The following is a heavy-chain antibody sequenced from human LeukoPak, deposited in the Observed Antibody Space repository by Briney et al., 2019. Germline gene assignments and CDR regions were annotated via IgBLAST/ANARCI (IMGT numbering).Heavy chain of an antibody. CDR2: ISGSGGST. Sequence: GGSLRLSCAASGFTFSSYAMSWVRQAPGKGLEWVSAISGSGGSTYYADSVKGRFTISRDNSKNTLYLQMNSLRAEDTAVYYCAKDRKHYDFWSGYFWVYWGQGTLVTVSS. D-gene: IGHD3-3*01. CDR3: AKDRKHYDFWSGYFWVY. CDR1: GFTFSSYA. J-gene: IGHJ4*02. V-gene: IGHV3-23*01.